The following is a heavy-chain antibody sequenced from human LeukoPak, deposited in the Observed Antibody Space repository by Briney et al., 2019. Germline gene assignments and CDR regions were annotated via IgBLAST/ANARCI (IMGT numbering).Heavy chain of an antibody. D-gene: IGHD3-3*01. V-gene: IGHV3-30*02. CDR1: GFTFSSYG. CDR3: AKDLEGITIFGVVLDY. Sequence: GGSLRLSCAASGFTFSSYGMHWVRQAPGKGLEWVAFIGYDGSNEYYADSVKGRFTISRDNSKNTLYLQMNSLRAEDTAVYYCAKDLEGITIFGVVLDYWGQGTLVTVSS. CDR2: IGYDGSNE. J-gene: IGHJ4*02.